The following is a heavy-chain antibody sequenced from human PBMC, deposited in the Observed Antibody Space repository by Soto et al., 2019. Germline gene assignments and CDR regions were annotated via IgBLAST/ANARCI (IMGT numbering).Heavy chain of an antibody. CDR2: IYAGGTT. J-gene: IGHJ6*02. Sequence: EVQLVESGGGLIQPGESLRLSCAASGFTVSNNYMSCVRQAPGKGLEWLSVIYAGGTTYYADSVKGRFTIPRDNSKNTVYLQMDSLRTEDTAVYYCAIRSGSHGWGQGTTVTVSS. CDR1: GFTVSNNY. V-gene: IGHV3-53*01. D-gene: IGHD1-26*01. CDR3: AIRSGSHG.